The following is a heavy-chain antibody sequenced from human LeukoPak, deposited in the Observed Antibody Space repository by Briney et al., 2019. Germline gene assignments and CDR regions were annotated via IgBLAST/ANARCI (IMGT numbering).Heavy chain of an antibody. V-gene: IGHV4-34*01. D-gene: IGHD6-19*01. CDR3: ARHPSAVAGKTFDC. Sequence: SETLSLTCAVYGGSFSGYYWSWIRQPPGKGLEWIGEINHSGSTNYNPSLKSQVTISVDTSKNQFSLKLSSVTAADTAVYYCARHPSAVAGKTFDCWGQGALVTVSS. CDR2: INHSGST. CDR1: GGSFSGYY. J-gene: IGHJ4*02.